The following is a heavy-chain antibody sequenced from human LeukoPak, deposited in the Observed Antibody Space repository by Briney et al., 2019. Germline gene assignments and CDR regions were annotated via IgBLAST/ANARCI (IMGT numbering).Heavy chain of an antibody. V-gene: IGHV1-2*02. D-gene: IGHD6-13*01. CDR1: GYTFTGYY. CDR2: INPNSGGT. Sequence: ASVKVSCKASGYTFTGYYMHWVRQAPGQGLEWMGWINPNSGGTSYAQKFQGRVTMTRDTSISTAYMELSRLRSDDTAVYYCARVATTIAAAGDYWGQGTLVTVSS. CDR3: ARVATTIAAAGDY. J-gene: IGHJ4*02.